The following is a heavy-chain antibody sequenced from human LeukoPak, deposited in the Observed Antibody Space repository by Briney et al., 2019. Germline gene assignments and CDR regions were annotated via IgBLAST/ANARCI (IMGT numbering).Heavy chain of an antibody. D-gene: IGHD3-10*01. Sequence: PSETLSLTCTVSGGSISSYYWSWNRQPPGKGLEGIGYIYYSGSTNYNPTLKSRVTISLDPSKNQLSLKLSSVTAADTAVYYCARGGIPYYYYGSGPYDPWAREPWSPSPQ. CDR1: GGSISSYY. V-gene: IGHV4-59*01. J-gene: IGHJ5*02. CDR3: ARGGIPYYYYGSGPYDP. CDR2: IYYSGST.